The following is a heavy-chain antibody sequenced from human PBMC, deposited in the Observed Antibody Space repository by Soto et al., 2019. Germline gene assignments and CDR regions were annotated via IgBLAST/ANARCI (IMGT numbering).Heavy chain of an antibody. CDR1: GGSISSDDYY. J-gene: IGHJ4*02. D-gene: IGHD1-1*01. V-gene: IGHV4-30-4*01. CDR2: IYDIGST. CDR3: ARDRANSPDFFDF. Sequence: SETLSLTCTVSGGSISSDDYYWSWIRQPPGKGLEWLGYIYDIGSTSYSPSLESRITISIDTSKNQFSLKLRSVSAADTAVYYCARDRANSPDFFDFWGQGTLVTVSS.